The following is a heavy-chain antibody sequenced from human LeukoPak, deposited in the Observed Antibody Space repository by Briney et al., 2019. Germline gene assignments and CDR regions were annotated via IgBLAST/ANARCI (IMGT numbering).Heavy chain of an antibody. D-gene: IGHD6-6*01. J-gene: IGHJ4*02. CDR3: ARVPLVGIAARQLDY. V-gene: IGHV1-24*01. CDR2: FDPEDGET. Sequence: ASVKVSCKVSGYTLTELSMHWVRQAPGKGLEWMGGFDPEDGETIYAQKFQGRVTMTEDTSTDTAYMELRSLRSDDTAVYYCARVPLVGIAARQLDYWGQGTLVTVSS. CDR1: GYTLTELS.